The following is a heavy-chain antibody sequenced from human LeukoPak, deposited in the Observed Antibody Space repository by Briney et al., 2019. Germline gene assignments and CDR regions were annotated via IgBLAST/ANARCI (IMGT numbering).Heavy chain of an antibody. Sequence: PGGSLRLSCAASGFTFSSYWMSWARQAPGKGLEWVANIKQDGSEKYYVDSVKGRFTISRDNAKNSLYLQMNSLRAEDTGVYYCARVYAYYYGSGSYFDYWGQGTLVTVSS. J-gene: IGHJ4*02. V-gene: IGHV3-7*01. CDR1: GFTFSSYW. CDR2: IKQDGSEK. CDR3: ARVYAYYYGSGSYFDY. D-gene: IGHD3-10*01.